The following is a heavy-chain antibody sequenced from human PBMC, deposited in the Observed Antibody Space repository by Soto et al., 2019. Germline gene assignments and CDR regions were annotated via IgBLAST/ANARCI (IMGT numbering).Heavy chain of an antibody. CDR1: GYTFTSYA. Sequence: ASVKVSCKASGYTFTSYAMHWVRQAPGQRLEWKGWINAGNGNTKYSQKFQGRVTITADESTSTAYMEFSSLRSEDTAVYFCVTVPPKFQKDYYDSSDFLEYFDYWGHGTLVTVSS. V-gene: IGHV1-3*01. CDR2: INAGNGNT. J-gene: IGHJ4*01. CDR3: VTVPPKFQKDYYDSSDFLEYFDY. D-gene: IGHD3-22*01.